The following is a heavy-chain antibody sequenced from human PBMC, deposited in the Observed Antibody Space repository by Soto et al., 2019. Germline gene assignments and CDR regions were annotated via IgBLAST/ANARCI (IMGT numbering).Heavy chain of an antibody. J-gene: IGHJ5*02. V-gene: IGHV3-33*01. CDR1: GFTFSSYG. Sequence: GGSLRLSCAASGFTFSSYGMHWVRQAPGKGLEWVAVIWYDGSNKYYADSVKGRFTISRDNSKNTLYLQMNSLRAEDMAVYYCARDRAAQLTNWFDPWGQGTLVTVSS. D-gene: IGHD2-2*01. CDR3: ARDRAAQLTNWFDP. CDR2: IWYDGSNK.